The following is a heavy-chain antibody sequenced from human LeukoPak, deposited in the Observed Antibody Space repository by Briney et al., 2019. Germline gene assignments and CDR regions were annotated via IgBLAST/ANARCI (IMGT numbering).Heavy chain of an antibody. CDR1: GYSFISYW. CDR2: IYPDDSDT. V-gene: IGHV5-51*01. D-gene: IGHD6-6*01. J-gene: IGHJ4*02. CDR3: ARLAYSSSPFDY. Sequence: GESLKISCQGSGYSFISYWIGWVRQMPGKGLEWMGIIYPDDSDTRYSPSFQGQVTISADKSVSTAYLQWSSLKASDTAMYYCARLAYSSSPFDYWGQGTLVTVSS.